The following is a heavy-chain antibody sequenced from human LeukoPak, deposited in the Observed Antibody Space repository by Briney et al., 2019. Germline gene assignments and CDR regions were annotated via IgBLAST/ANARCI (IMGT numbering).Heavy chain of an antibody. J-gene: IGHJ4*02. CDR1: GGSISSYY. D-gene: IGHD4-17*01. CDR2: IYYSGST. V-gene: IGHV4-59*01. Sequence: SETLSLTCTVSGGSISSYYWSWIRQPPGKGLEWIGYIYYSGSTNYNPSLKSRVTISVDTSKNQFSLKLSSVTAADTAVYYCARGLAMGYGDYGVFDCWGQGTLVTVSS. CDR3: ARGLAMGYGDYGVFDC.